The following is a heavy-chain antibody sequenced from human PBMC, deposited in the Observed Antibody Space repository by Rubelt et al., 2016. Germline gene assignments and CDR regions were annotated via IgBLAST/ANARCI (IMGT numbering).Heavy chain of an antibody. Sequence: QVQLQESGPGLVKPSETLSLTCTVSGGSISPNYWSWIRQSPGKRLEWIGYIFFNGNSNYNPSLKRRVTISVDTSTNPVSLKQNSGTAADTAVYYCARHDTGSFLFDFWGQGTPVTVSS. J-gene: IGHJ4*02. CDR1: GGSISPNY. V-gene: IGHV4-59*08. D-gene: IGHD1-26*01. CDR2: IFFNGNS. CDR3: ARHDTGSFLFDF.